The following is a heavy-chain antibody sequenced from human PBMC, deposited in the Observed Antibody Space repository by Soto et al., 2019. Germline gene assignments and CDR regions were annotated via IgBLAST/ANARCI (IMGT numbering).Heavy chain of an antibody. CDR2: IYTGGTT. CDR3: ARVIMDV. V-gene: IGHV3-53*04. CDR1: GLTVSSNY. Sequence: PGGSLRLSCAASGLTVSSNYMSWVRQAPGKGLEWVSVIYTGGTTYYADSVKGRFTISRQNSMNTLDLQMKSLRTEDTAVYYCARVIMDVWGQGTTVTVSS. J-gene: IGHJ6*02.